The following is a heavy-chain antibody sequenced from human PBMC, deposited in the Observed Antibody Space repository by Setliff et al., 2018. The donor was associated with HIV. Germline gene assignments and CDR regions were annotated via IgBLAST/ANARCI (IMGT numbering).Heavy chain of an antibody. V-gene: IGHV4-59*08. Sequence: LSLTCTVSGGSISSHYWSWIRQPPGKGLEWIGYIYYSGSTNYNPSLKGRVTISVDTSKDQFSLKLNSVTAADTAVYYCARHGPYYYDSSGYYSALYFDSWGQGTLVTVSS. CDR2: IYYSGST. J-gene: IGHJ4*02. CDR1: GGSISSHY. CDR3: ARHGPYYYDSSGYYSALYFDS. D-gene: IGHD3-22*01.